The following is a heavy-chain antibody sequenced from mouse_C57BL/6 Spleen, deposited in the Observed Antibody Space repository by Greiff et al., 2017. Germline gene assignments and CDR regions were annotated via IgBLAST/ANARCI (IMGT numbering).Heavy chain of an antibody. CDR3: ARAGTNWYFYV. CDR2: IYPGDGDT. D-gene: IGHD4-1*01. CDR1: GYAFSSYW. Sequence: VQLQQPGAELVKPGASVQISCKASGYAFSSYWMNWVKQRPGKGLEWIGQIYPGDGDTNYNVKFKGKATLTADKSSSTAYMQLSSLTSEDSAVYFCARAGTNWYFYVWGTGPTVTVSS. V-gene: IGHV1-80*01. J-gene: IGHJ1*03.